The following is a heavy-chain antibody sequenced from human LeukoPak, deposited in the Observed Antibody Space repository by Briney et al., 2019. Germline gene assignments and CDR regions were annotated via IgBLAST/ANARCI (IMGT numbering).Heavy chain of an antibody. Sequence: PGGPLRLSCAASGFTFSSYGMHGLRQAPGKGVEGVAVISHDGSKKYFEDSVQGRCNLSRGNSKITLYLQMNSLRPEDTAVYYCAREIYCSGGSCYGGRPDYWGQGTLVTVSS. CDR1: GFTFSSYG. CDR3: AREIYCSGGSCYGGRPDY. D-gene: IGHD2-15*01. J-gene: IGHJ4*02. V-gene: IGHV3-30*03. CDR2: ISHDGSKK.